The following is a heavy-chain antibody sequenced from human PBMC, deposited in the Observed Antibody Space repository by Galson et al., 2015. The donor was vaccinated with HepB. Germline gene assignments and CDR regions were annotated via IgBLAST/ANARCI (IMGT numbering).Heavy chain of an antibody. J-gene: IGHJ6*02. CDR1: GFTFSSNS. Sequence: SLRLSCAASGFTFSSNSMTWVRQAPGKGLEWVSSISGSGGSTQSADSVKGRFTISRDNSKNTLYLQMNSLRAEDTAVYFCARCPGMCYSGGVDVWGQGTTVTVSS. D-gene: IGHD2-15*01. CDR3: ARCPGMCYSGGVDV. V-gene: IGHV3-23*01. CDR2: ISGSGGST.